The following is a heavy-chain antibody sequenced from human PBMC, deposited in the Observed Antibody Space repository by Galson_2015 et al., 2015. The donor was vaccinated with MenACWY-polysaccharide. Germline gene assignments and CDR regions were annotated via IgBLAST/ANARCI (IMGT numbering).Heavy chain of an antibody. Sequence: SLRLSCAASGFTFSSYGMHWVRQAPGKGLEWVAVISYDGSNKYYADSVKGRFTISRDDSKNTLYLQMNSLRAEDTAVYYCATTYYYDSSGYFSAFDIWGQGTMVTVSS. J-gene: IGHJ3*02. V-gene: IGHV3-30*03. CDR2: ISYDGSNK. CDR1: GFTFSSYG. CDR3: ATTYYYDSSGYFSAFDI. D-gene: IGHD3-22*01.